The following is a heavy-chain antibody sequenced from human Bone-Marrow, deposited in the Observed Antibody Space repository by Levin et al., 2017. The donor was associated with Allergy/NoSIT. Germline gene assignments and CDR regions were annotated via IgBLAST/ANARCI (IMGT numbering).Heavy chain of an antibody. CDR3: AISHAVPPYYDILPRGPFDH. D-gene: IGHD3-9*01. CDR2: FVPEDGER. V-gene: IGHV1-24*01. Sequence: GASVKVSCKVTGYTLTDSSMHWVRQAPGKGLEYMGGFVPEDGERIYAHKFQGRVTMTEDTSADTAYMELRSLTSEDTAVYYCAISHAVPPYYDILPRGPFDHWGQGSLVTVSS. J-gene: IGHJ4*02. CDR1: GYTLTDSS.